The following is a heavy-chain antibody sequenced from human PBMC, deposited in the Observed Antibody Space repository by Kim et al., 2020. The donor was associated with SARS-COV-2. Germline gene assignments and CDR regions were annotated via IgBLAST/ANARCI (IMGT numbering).Heavy chain of an antibody. J-gene: IGHJ4*02. CDR2: ISAYNGNT. D-gene: IGHD6-13*01. CDR3: ARAPGRSSWYSPQFDY. Sequence: ASVKVSCKASGYTFTSYGISWVRQAPGQGLEWMGWISAYNGNTNYAQKLQGRVTMTTDTSTSTAYMELRSLRSDDTAVYYCARAPGRSSWYSPQFDYWGQGTLVTVSS. CDR1: GYTFTSYG. V-gene: IGHV1-18*04.